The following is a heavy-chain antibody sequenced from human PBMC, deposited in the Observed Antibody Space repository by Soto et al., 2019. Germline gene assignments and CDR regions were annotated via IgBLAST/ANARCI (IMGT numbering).Heavy chain of an antibody. Sequence: SETLSLTCTVSGGSISSDANFWSWIRQLPGRGLEWIGYISYTGRTYYTPSLNSRLTISLDTSKNLFSLRLSAVTAADTAVYFCARGYFSSGSSWFDPWGQGTLVTVSS. D-gene: IGHD5-12*01. J-gene: IGHJ5*02. V-gene: IGHV4-31*03. CDR2: ISYTGRT. CDR1: GGSISSDANF. CDR3: ARGYFSSGSSWFDP.